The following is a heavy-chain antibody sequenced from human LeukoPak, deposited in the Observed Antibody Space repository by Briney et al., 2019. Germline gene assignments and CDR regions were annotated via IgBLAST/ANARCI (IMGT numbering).Heavy chain of an antibody. J-gene: IGHJ4*02. V-gene: IGHV4-30-4*01. CDR3: ARLFYGSGWYEGGYFDY. D-gene: IGHD6-19*01. CDR2: IYYSGST. Sequence: PSQTLSLTCTVSGGSISSGDYYWSWIRQPPGKGLEWIGYIYYSGSTYYNPSLKSRVTISVDTSKNQFSLKLSSVTAADTAVYYCARLFYGSGWYEGGYFDYWGQGTLVTVSS. CDR1: GGSISSGDYY.